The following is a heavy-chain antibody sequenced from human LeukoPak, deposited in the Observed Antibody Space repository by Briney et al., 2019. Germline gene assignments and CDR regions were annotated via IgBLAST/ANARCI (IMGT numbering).Heavy chain of an antibody. Sequence: SETLSLTCAVYGGSFSGYYWSWTRQPPGKGLEWIGEINHSGSTNYNPSLKSRVTISVDTSKNQFSLKLSSVTTADTAVYYCAIVGGNSDYWGQGTLVTVSS. CDR2: INHSGST. CDR1: GGSFSGYY. V-gene: IGHV4-34*01. J-gene: IGHJ4*02. CDR3: AIVGGNSDY. D-gene: IGHD4-23*01.